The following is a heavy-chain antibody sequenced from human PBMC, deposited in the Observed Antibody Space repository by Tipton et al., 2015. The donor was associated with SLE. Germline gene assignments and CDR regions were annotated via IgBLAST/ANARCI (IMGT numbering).Heavy chain of an antibody. Sequence: SLRLSCAASGFTFHDYAMHWVRQAPGKGLEWVSSINWDSDIIGYAGSVKGRFTTSRDNAKNSLYLQMDSLRAEDTAFYYCAKGPEWLSYWGQGTLVTVSS. V-gene: IGHV3-9*01. CDR1: GFTFHDYA. D-gene: IGHD3-3*01. CDR3: AKGPEWLSY. CDR2: INWDSDII. J-gene: IGHJ4*02.